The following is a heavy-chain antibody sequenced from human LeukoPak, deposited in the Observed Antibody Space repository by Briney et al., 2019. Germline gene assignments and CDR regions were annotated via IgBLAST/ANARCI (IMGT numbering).Heavy chain of an antibody. Sequence: GGSLRLSCAASGFTFSDHYMDWVRQAPGKGLEWVGRIRNKANSYTTEYAASVKGRFTISRDDSKNSLNLQMNSLKTEDTAVYYCARGPTTTRGIIPCDYWGQGTLVTVSS. D-gene: IGHD3-10*01. CDR3: ARGPTTTRGIIPCDY. CDR2: IRNKANSYTT. V-gene: IGHV3-72*01. CDR1: GFTFSDHY. J-gene: IGHJ4*02.